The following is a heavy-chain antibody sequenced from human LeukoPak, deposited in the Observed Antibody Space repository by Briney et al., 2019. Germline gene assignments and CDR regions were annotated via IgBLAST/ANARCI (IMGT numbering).Heavy chain of an antibody. V-gene: IGHV3-48*01. D-gene: IGHD2-8*01. J-gene: IGHJ4*02. CDR2: ISSSSSTI. Sequence: TGGSLRLSCAASGFTFSSYSMNWVRQAPGKWLEWVSYISSSSSTIYYADSVKGRFTISRDNAKNSLYLQMNSLRAEDTAVYYCAKAPRRYCTNGVCYYFDYWGQGTLVTVSS. CDR3: AKAPRRYCTNGVCYYFDY. CDR1: GFTFSSYS.